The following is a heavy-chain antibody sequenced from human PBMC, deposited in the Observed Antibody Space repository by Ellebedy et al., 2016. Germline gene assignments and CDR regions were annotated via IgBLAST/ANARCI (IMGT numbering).Heavy chain of an antibody. CDR2: IYSGNSI. J-gene: IGHJ4*02. Sequence: GGSLRLXXAASGFTFSTYSMSWVRQAPGKGLEWVSYIYSGNSIYYADSVKGRFTISRDNAKNSLYLQMNSLRDEDTAVYYCARDPRVVVSYFDYWGQGTLVSVSS. CDR3: ARDPRVVVSYFDY. CDR1: GFTFSTYS. V-gene: IGHV3-48*02. D-gene: IGHD2-2*01.